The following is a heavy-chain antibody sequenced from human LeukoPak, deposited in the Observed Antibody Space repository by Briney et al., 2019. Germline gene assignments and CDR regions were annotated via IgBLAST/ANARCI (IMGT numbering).Heavy chain of an antibody. CDR2: IKQDGSEK. CDR3: AELGITMIGGV. J-gene: IGHJ6*04. V-gene: IGHV3-7*01. CDR1: GFTFSRYW. D-gene: IGHD3-10*02. Sequence: GGSLRLSCAASGFTFSRYWMSWVRQAPGKGLEWLANIKQDGSEKYYADSVKGRFTISRDNAKNSLYLQMNSLRAEDTAVYYCAELGITMIGGVWGKGTTVTISS.